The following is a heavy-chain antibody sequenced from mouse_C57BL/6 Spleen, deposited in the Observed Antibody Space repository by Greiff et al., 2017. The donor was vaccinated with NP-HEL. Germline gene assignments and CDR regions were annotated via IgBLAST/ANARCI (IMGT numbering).Heavy chain of an antibody. CDR3: ASYGSSYYFDY. Sequence: QVQLQQPGAELVKPGASVKLSCKASGYTFTSYWMHWVKQRPGQGLEWIGMIHPNSGSTNYNEKFKSKATLTVDKSSSTAYMQLSSLTSEDSAVYYCASYGSSYYFDYWGQGTTLTVSS. CDR2: IHPNSGST. J-gene: IGHJ2*01. V-gene: IGHV1-64*01. D-gene: IGHD1-1*01. CDR1: GYTFTSYW.